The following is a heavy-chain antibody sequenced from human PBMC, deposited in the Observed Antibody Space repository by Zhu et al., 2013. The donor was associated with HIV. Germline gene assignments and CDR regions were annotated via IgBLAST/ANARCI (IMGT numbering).Heavy chain of an antibody. CDR3: ARDQVNKMVTMVQGAFDY. D-gene: IGHD3-10*01. J-gene: IGHJ4*02. CDR1: GGTFSSYA. CDR2: IIPIFGTA. Sequence: QVQLVQSGAEVKKPGSSVKVSCKASGGTFSSYAISWVRQAPGQGLEWMGGIIPIFGTANYAQKFQGRVTITADKSTSTAYMELSSLRSEDTAVYYCARDQVNKMVTMVQGAFDYWGQGTLVTVSS. V-gene: IGHV1-69*06.